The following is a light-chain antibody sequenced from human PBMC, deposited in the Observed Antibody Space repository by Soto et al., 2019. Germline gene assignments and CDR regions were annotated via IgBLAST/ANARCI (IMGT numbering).Light chain of an antibody. CDR3: SSYADSSNLV. J-gene: IGLJ2*01. CDR1: SSDVGGYNY. Sequence: QTVVTQPPSASGSPGQSVTISCTGTSSDVGGYNYVSWYQQHPGRAPKLMIYDVTKRPSGVPDRFSGSRSGNTASLTVSGLQAEDEADYYCSSYADSSNLVFGGGTKLTVL. CDR2: DVT. V-gene: IGLV2-8*01.